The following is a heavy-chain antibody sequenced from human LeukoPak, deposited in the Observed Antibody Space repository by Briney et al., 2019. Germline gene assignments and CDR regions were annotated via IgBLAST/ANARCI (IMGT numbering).Heavy chain of an antibody. J-gene: IGHJ4*02. CDR1: GGSISSYY. CDR2: IHYSGST. V-gene: IGHV4-59*01. CDR3: ATYSDSDYTVFDS. Sequence: SETLSLTCTVSGGSISSYYWNWIRQPPGKGLEWIGYIHYSGSTNYNASLKRRLAISVDTSKNQISMKLTSVTAADTAVYYCATYSDSDYTVFDSWGQGTLVSVSS. D-gene: IGHD1-26*01.